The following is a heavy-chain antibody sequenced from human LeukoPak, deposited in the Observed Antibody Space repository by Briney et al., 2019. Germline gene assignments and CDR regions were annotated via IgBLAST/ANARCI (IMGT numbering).Heavy chain of an antibody. D-gene: IGHD2-21*01. CDR3: VRFVVDSRGIKEVAVEN. CDR1: GGSISRYY. J-gene: IGHJ4*02. CDR2: IYKSGTT. V-gene: IGHV4-59*08. Sequence: SETLSLTCSVSGGSISRYYCSWIRQPPGGGLEWIGYIYKSGTTNYNPSLKSRITMSMDTSKNQFSLKLTSVTAADTAVYYCVRFVVDSRGIKEVAVENWGQGTLVSVSS.